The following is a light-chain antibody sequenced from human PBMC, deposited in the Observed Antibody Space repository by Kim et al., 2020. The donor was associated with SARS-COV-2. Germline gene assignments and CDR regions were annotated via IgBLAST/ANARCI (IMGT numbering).Light chain of an antibody. CDR2: SNN. CDR1: SSNIGSKT. J-gene: IGLJ2*01. V-gene: IGLV1-44*01. Sequence: GQRVTISCSGSSSNIGSKTVTWYQQLPGTAPKLLIYSNNQRPSAVPDRFSGSKSGTSAFLAISGLQSEDEADYYCASWDDSLNGLVFGGGTQLTVL. CDR3: ASWDDSLNGLV.